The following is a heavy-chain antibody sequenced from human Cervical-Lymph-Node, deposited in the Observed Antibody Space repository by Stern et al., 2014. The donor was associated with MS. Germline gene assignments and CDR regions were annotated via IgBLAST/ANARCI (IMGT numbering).Heavy chain of an antibody. V-gene: IGHV4-4*02. J-gene: IGHJ2*01. CDR3: ARERQQYCNSEGCSYWYFDL. CDR1: GGSVSSTNW. Sequence: QVQLQESGPGLVKPSGTLSLTCAVSGGSVSSTNWWSWVRQSPGKGLEWIGNIYHSGASNYRPSPRSRVSIHLDTSKNPLSLPLTSVTAADTAVYYCARERQQYCNSEGCSYWYFDLWGRGTLVTVSS. CDR2: IYHSGAS. D-gene: IGHD2/OR15-2a*01.